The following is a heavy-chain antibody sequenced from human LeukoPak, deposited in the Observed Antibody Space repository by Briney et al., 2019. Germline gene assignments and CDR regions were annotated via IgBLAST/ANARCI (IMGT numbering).Heavy chain of an antibody. V-gene: IGHV3-7*01. J-gene: IGHJ5*02. CDR3: AKDAGYCTNGVCLDP. CDR2: INQDGSDK. D-gene: IGHD2-8*01. CDR1: GLTFSIHW. Sequence: GGSLRLSCAASGLTFSIHWMNWVRQAPGKGLECVANINQDGSDKYYVDSVKGRFTISRDNSKNTLYLQMNSLRAEDTAVYYCAKDAGYCTNGVCLDPWGQGTLVTVSS.